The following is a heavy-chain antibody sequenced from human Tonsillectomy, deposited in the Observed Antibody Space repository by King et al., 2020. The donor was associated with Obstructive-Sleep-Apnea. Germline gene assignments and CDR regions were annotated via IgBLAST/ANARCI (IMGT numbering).Heavy chain of an antibody. Sequence: VQLVESGGGMVQPGGSLRLSCGASGFTLSDHYMDWVRQAPGKGLEWVGRIRNKDNSYTTEYAASVEGRFTISRDDSKDSLYLQMNSLKTEDSAMYYCAREAYYDFTGAPFHIWGQGTMVTVSS. D-gene: IGHD3-3*01. V-gene: IGHV3-72*01. CDR2: IRNKDNSYTT. J-gene: IGHJ3*02. CDR1: GFTLSDHY. CDR3: AREAYYDFTGAPFHI.